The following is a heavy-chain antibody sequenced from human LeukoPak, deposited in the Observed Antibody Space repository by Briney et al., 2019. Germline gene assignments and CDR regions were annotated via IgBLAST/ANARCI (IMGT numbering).Heavy chain of an antibody. CDR3: ARGSEYYYDSSGYYHY. J-gene: IGHJ4*02. CDR1: GFTFSSYW. D-gene: IGHD3-22*01. CDR2: IKQDGSEK. Sequence: GGSLRLSCAASGFTFSSYWMSWVRQAPGKGLEWVANIKQDGSEKYYVDSVEGRFTISRDNAKNSLCLQMNSLRAEDTAVYYCARGSEYYYDSSGYYHYWGQGTLVTVSS. V-gene: IGHV3-7*01.